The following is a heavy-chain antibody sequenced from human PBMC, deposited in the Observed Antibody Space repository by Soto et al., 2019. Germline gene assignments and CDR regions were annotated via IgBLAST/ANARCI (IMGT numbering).Heavy chain of an antibody. D-gene: IGHD2-15*01. V-gene: IGHV3-23*01. J-gene: IGHJ5*02. CDR3: AKQAVVVAAAPWCDR. CDR2: ISGGGGST. CDR1: GFTFSTCA. Sequence: EVQLLESGGGLVQPGGSLRLSCAASGFTFSTCAMNWVRQAPGKGLEWVSSISGGGGSTYYGDSVKGRFTISRDNSKNELYLQINSLRADDTAVYYCAKQAVVVAAAPWCDRWGQGTVVTVSS.